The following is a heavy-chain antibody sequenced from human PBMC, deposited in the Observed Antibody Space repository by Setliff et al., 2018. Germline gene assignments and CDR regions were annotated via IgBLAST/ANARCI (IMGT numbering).Heavy chain of an antibody. CDR2: INNYSFKT. Sequence: GASVKVSCKASGYTFNNYGITWVRQAPGQGLEWMGWINNYSFKTTYPQKFLDRVTVTTDTSATTAYMELKNLRSDDTAVYYCARGGMAAANRKGVFEYWGQGTQVTVS. V-gene: IGHV1-18*01. CDR1: GYTFNNYG. CDR3: ARGGMAAANRKGVFEY. J-gene: IGHJ4*02. D-gene: IGHD6-13*01.